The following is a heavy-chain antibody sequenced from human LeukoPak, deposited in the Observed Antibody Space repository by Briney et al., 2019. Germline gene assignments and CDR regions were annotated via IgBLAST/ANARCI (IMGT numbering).Heavy chain of an antibody. V-gene: IGHV3-30*02. CDR1: GFTFSSYG. CDR2: IRYDGSNK. D-gene: IGHD4-17*01. Sequence: GGSLRLSCAASGFTFSSYGMHWVRQAPGKGLEWVAFIRYDGSNKYYADSVKGRFTISRDNSKNTLYLQMNSLRAEDTAVYYCARGPEAGTVTTAYYYYYYYYMDVWGKGTTVTVSS. CDR3: ARGPEAGTVTTAYYYYYYYYMDV. J-gene: IGHJ6*03.